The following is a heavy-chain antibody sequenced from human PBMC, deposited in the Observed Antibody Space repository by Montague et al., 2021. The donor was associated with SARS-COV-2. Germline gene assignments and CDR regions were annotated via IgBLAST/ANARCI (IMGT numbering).Heavy chain of an antibody. CDR3: ARRRLREDYFDF. D-gene: IGHD4-17*01. J-gene: IGHJ4*02. Sequence: SETLSLTCTVSGDSVSSSDHYWGWIRQPPGKGLEWLGIVYYSGYTYYNPSLKGRVTMSIDASKNQFSLKLNSLTATVTAIYHCARRRLREDYFDFWGQGTLLTVSS. CDR2: VYYSGYT. V-gene: IGHV4-39*01. CDR1: GDSVSSSDHY.